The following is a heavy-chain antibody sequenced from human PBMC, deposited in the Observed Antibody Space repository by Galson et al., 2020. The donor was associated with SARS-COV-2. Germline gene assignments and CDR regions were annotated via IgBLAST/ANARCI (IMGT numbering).Heavy chain of an antibody. CDR2: INYSGST. CDR1: GGSISSSSYY. CDR3: ARRGVRYSYDSPWNY. Sequence: SETLSLTCTVSGGSISSSSYYWGWIRQPPGKGLEWIGSINYSGSTYYNPSLKSRVTISVDTSKNQFSLKLSSVTAADTAVYYCARRGVRYSYDSPWNYWGQGTLVTVSS. V-gene: IGHV4-39*01. J-gene: IGHJ4*02. D-gene: IGHD5-18*01.